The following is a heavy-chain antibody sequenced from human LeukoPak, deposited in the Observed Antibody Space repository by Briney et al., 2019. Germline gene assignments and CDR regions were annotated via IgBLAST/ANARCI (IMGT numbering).Heavy chain of an antibody. CDR2: IHYTGST. V-gene: IGHV4-59*02. CDR3: ARVGDSSGYAVFDS. Sequence: PSETLSLTCNVSGGAVSGNYWSWVRHPPGKGLEWIGYIHYTGSTDYNPSLKSRVTMSIDTSKNQFSLRLSSVTAADTAMYYCARVGDSSGYAVFDSWGQGTLVTVSS. D-gene: IGHD3-22*01. J-gene: IGHJ4*02. CDR1: GGAVSGNY.